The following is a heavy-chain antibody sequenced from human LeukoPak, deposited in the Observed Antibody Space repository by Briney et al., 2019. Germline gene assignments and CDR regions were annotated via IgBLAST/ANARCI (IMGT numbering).Heavy chain of an antibody. CDR2: IYYSGST. CDR1: GGSISSSSYY. V-gene: IGHV4-39*01. J-gene: IGHJ5*02. CDR3: ARRGRAKGYNWFDP. Sequence: SETLSLTCTVSGGSISSSSYYWGWIRQPPGKGLEWIGSIYYSGSTYYNPSLKSRVTISVDTSKNQFSLKLSSVTAADTAVYYCARRGRAKGYNWFDPWGQGTLVTVSS.